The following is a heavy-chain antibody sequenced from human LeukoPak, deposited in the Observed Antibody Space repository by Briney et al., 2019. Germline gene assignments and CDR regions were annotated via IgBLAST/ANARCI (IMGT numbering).Heavy chain of an antibody. CDR2: INSGGSST. Sequence: GGSLRLSCAASGFTFSSYWMHWVRHAPGKGLVWVSRINSGGSSTSYADSVKGRFTISRDNAKNTLYLQMNSLRAEDTAVYYCARDLVVPAAMLDYWGQGTLVTVSS. J-gene: IGHJ4*02. D-gene: IGHD2-2*01. CDR3: ARDLVVPAAMLDY. V-gene: IGHV3-74*01. CDR1: GFTFSSYW.